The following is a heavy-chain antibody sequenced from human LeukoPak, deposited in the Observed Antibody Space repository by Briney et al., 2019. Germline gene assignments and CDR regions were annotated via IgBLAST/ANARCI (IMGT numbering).Heavy chain of an antibody. CDR3: ATTAPGYDSSGYSKYYFDY. V-gene: IGHV1-69*05. J-gene: IGHJ4*02. CDR1: GGTFSSYA. Sequence: GSSVKVSCKASGGTFSSYAISWVRQAPGRGLEWMGGIIPIFGTANYAQKFQGRVTITTDESTSTAYMELSSLRSEDTAVYYCATTAPGYDSSGYSKYYFDYWGQGTLVTVSS. D-gene: IGHD3-22*01. CDR2: IIPIFGTA.